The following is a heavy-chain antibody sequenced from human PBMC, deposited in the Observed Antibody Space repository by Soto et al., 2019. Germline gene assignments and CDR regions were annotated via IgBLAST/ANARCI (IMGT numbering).Heavy chain of an antibody. CDR2: IYYTGST. CDR1: GGSISSYY. D-gene: IGHD2-2*01. Sequence: SETLSLTCTVSGGSISSYYWSWIRQPPGKGLEWIGYIYYTGSTDYNPSLKSRVTISLDTSKNQFSLKLSSVTAADTAVYYCATQRCSSTSCYFDYWGQGTLVTVSS. J-gene: IGHJ4*02. V-gene: IGHV4-59*13. CDR3: ATQRCSSTSCYFDY.